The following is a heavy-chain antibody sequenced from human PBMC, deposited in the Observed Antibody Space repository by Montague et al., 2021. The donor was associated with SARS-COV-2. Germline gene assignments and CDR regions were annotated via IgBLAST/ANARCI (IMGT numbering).Heavy chain of an antibody. CDR1: GGSISAYY. V-gene: IGHV4-59*01. CDR2: IYYRGTT. CDR3: ARGDRWNWFDP. D-gene: IGHD5-24*01. J-gene: IGHJ5*02. Sequence: SETLSLTCTVSGGSISAYYWSWIRQSPGKGLEWIGYIYYRGTTNYNPSLKSRVTFSVDTSKNQFSLKLISVTAADTAVYFCARGDRWNWFDPWGQGVLVTVSS.